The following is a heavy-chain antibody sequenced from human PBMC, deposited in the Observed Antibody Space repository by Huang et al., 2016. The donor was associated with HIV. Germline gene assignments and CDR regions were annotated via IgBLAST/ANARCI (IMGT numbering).Heavy chain of an antibody. J-gene: IGHJ3*01. V-gene: IGHV3-30*02. CDR1: GFPFSAYG. Sequence: QVRLVESGGGVVQPGASLTLSCSASGFPFSAYGVDWVRQAPGKGLEGVSFIRYYGNNDYLIVSVKGRFTISRDKSNNSLYLRMNSLRPEDTAVYYCVKERGSSRARSSFDFWGQGTSVIVSS. CDR3: VKERGSSRARSSFDF. CDR2: IRYYGNND. D-gene: IGHD6-13*01.